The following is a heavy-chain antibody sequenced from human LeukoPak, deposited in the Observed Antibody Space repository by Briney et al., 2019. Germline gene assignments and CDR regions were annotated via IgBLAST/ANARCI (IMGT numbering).Heavy chain of an antibody. CDR3: ARESSGWYRGLRDYYYYMDV. Sequence: SETLSLTCTVSGDPISSRSYYWDWIRQPPGGGLEWIGSIFYRGSTHYNPSLKSRVTISVDTSKNQFSLKLSSVTAADTAVYYCARESSGWYRGLRDYYYYMDVWGKGTTVTVSS. D-gene: IGHD6-19*01. V-gene: IGHV4-39*07. CDR2: IFYRGST. CDR1: GDPISSRSYY. J-gene: IGHJ6*03.